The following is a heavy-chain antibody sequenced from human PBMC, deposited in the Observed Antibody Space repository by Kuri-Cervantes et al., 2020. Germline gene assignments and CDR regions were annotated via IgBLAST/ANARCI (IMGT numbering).Heavy chain of an antibody. CDR1: GGSISSGDYY. D-gene: IGHD3-3*01. CDR3: ARTEGREGNDFWSGYYYYYYYGMDV. Sequence: SETLSLTCTVSGGSISSGDYYWSWIRQPPGKGLEWIGYIDYSGSTYYNPSLKSRVTISVDTSKNQFSLKLSSVTAADTAVYYCARTEGREGNDFWSGYYYYYYYGMDVWGQGTTVTVSS. CDR2: IDYSGST. J-gene: IGHJ6*02. V-gene: IGHV4-30-4*02.